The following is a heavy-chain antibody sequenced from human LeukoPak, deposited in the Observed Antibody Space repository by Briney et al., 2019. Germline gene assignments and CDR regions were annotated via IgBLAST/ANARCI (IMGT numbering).Heavy chain of an antibody. V-gene: IGHV1-2*02. Sequence: ASVKVSCKASGYTFTGYYMHWVRQAPGQGLEWMGWINPNSGGTNYAQKFQGRVTMTRDTSISTAYMELSRLRSDDTAVYYCARDSIGDYYGSGSRTYALDYWGQGTLVTVSS. J-gene: IGHJ4*02. CDR2: INPNSGGT. CDR3: ARDSIGDYYGSGSRTYALDY. CDR1: GYTFTGYY. D-gene: IGHD3-10*01.